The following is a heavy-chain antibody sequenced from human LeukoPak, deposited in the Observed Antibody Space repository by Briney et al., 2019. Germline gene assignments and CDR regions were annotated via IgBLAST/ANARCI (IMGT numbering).Heavy chain of an antibody. Sequence: PSETLSLTCTVSGGSISSSSYYWGWIRQPPGKGLEWIGNIYYSESTYYNPSLKSRVTISVDTSKNQFSLKLSSVTAEDTAVYYCARGIIYYYDSSGYWTYFDYWGQGTLVTVSS. CDR3: ARGIIYYYDSSGYWTYFDY. CDR1: GGSISSSSYY. J-gene: IGHJ4*02. CDR2: IYYSEST. V-gene: IGHV4-39*07. D-gene: IGHD3-22*01.